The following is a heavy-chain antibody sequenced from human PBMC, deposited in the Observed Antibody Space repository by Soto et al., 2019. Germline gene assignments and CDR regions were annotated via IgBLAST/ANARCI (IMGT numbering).Heavy chain of an antibody. Sequence: VGSLRLSCAASGFTFNNYRMSWVRQAPGKGLEWVANIKQDGSKKYYVDSVKGRLTISRDNAKNSLYLQLNALRAEDTAVYYCAIGHWMGKWGQGTLVTVSS. CDR2: IKQDGSKK. V-gene: IGHV3-7*01. D-gene: IGHD1-1*01. CDR3: AIGHWMGK. J-gene: IGHJ4*02. CDR1: GFTFNNYR.